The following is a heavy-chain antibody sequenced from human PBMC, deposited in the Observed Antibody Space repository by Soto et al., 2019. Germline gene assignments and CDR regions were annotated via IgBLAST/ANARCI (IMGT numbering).Heavy chain of an antibody. CDR1: GFSFDDYA. V-gene: IGHV3-9*01. CDR3: AKDRLASSRGRFDV. D-gene: IGHD2-21*01. J-gene: IGHJ4*02. CDR2: IGWRSFTL. Sequence: EVKLVASGGGWVQPGRSLRLSCAASGFSFDDYAMHWVRQRPGKGLEWVAGIGWRSFTLGYANSVKGRFTISRDNAQNFLYLQMDDLRAEDSALYFCAKDRLASSRGRFDVWGQGTLVTVSS.